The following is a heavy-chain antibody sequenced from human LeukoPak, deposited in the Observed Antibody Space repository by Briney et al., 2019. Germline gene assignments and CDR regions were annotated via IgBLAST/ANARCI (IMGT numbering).Heavy chain of an antibody. D-gene: IGHD3-16*01. V-gene: IGHV1-2*02. CDR3: ARDGGFDY. CDR2: INPNSGGT. CDR1: GYTFTDYY. J-gene: IGHJ4*02. Sequence: ASVKVSCETSGYTFTDYYMHWVRQAPGQGLEWMGWINPNSGGTNYAQKFQGRVSMTRDTSISTVYMELSRLRSDDTAVYYCARDGGFDYWGQGTLVTVSS.